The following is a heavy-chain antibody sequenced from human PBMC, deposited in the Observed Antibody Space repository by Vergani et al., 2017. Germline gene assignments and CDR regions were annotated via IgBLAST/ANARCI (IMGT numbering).Heavy chain of an antibody. Sequence: QVQLVESGGGLVKPGGSLRLSCAASGFTFSDYYMSWIRQAPGKGLEWVSYISSSSSYTNYADSVKGRFTISRDNAKNSLYLQMNSLRAEDTAVYYCARWTLGGGTGVLDAFDIWGQGTMVTVSS. CDR1: GFTFSDYY. CDR3: ARWTLGGGTGVLDAFDI. CDR2: ISSSSSYT. J-gene: IGHJ3*02. V-gene: IGHV3-11*06. D-gene: IGHD3-16*01.